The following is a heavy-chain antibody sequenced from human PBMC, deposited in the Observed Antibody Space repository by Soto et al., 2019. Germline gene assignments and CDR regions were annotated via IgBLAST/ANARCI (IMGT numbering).Heavy chain of an antibody. V-gene: IGHV4-31*03. CDR3: ARDEARNYFSDSIRRDSFQI. CDR1: GGSIRSGAY. Sequence: LSLTCTVSGGSIRSGAYWSWIRQHPGKGLEWIGYIYYTGSTSYNPSVKSRVTMSVDTSKNHFSLTLSSVTAADTALYYCARDEARNYFSDSIRRDSFQIWGQGTMVTVSS. J-gene: IGHJ3*02. D-gene: IGHD3-22*01. CDR2: IYYTGST.